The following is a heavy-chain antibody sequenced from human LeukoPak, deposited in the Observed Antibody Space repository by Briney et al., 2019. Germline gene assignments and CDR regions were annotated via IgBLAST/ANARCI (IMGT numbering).Heavy chain of an antibody. Sequence: ASVKVSCKASGGTFSSYAISWVRQAPGQGLEWMGRIIPILGIANYAQKFQGRVTITADKSTSTAYMELSSLRSEDTAAYYCARDFPVVTGYWGQGTLVTVSS. CDR1: GGTFSSYA. CDR3: ARDFPVVTGY. D-gene: IGHD4-23*01. J-gene: IGHJ4*02. V-gene: IGHV1-69*04. CDR2: IIPILGIA.